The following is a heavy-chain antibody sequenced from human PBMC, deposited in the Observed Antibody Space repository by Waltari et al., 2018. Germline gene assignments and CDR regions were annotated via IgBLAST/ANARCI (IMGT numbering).Heavy chain of an antibody. J-gene: IGHJ5*02. CDR1: GFTFRNYW. Sequence: EVQLVESGGGLVQPGGSLRLSCAASGFTFRNYWMYWVRQAPGKGLEWVANIKQDGSESHYVDSVKCRFTISRDNAQNLLYLQINSLRDEDTAVYYCSVSLNHWGQGTLVTVSS. V-gene: IGHV3-7*01. CDR2: IKQDGSES. CDR3: SVSLNH.